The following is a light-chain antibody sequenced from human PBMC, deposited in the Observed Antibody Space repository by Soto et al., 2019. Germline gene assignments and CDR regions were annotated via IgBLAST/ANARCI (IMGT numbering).Light chain of an antibody. CDR1: SSNIGNNY. J-gene: IGLJ2*01. CDR2: DNN. V-gene: IGLV1-51*01. Sequence: QSALTQPPSVSAAPGHNVTISCSGISSNIGNNYVSWYQVLPGTDPKLLIYDNNIRPSGIPDRFSGSKSGTSATLGIAGLQTGDEADYYCGTWDSSLSVSVLFGGGTQLTVL. CDR3: GTWDSSLSVSVL.